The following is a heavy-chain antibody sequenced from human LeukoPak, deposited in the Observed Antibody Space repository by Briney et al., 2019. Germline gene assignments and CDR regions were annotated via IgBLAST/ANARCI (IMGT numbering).Heavy chain of an antibody. J-gene: IGHJ3*02. CDR2: ISAYNGNT. CDR1: GYTLTSYG. V-gene: IGHV1-18*01. CDR3: ARDHCSSTSCYDAFDI. D-gene: IGHD2-2*01. Sequence: ASVKVSCKASGYTLTSYGISWVRQAPGQGLEWMGWISAYNGNTNYAQKFQGRVTMSTDTSTNTAYMELRSLRSDETAVYYCARDHCSSTSCYDAFDIWGQGTMVTVSS.